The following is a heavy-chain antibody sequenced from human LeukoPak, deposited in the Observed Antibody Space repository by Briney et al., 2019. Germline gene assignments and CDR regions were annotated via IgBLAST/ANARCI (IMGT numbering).Heavy chain of an antibody. V-gene: IGHV3-48*02. Sequence: GGSLRLSCVASGFTFSSYIMNWVRQAPGKGLEWVSYISSRSSSIYYADSVKGRFTISRDNAKNSLYLQMNSLRDEDTAVYYCAREMTGSAVIDYWGQGTLVTVSS. CDR2: ISSRSSSI. J-gene: IGHJ4*02. CDR1: GFTFSSYI. CDR3: AREMTGSAVIDY. D-gene: IGHD2-21*01.